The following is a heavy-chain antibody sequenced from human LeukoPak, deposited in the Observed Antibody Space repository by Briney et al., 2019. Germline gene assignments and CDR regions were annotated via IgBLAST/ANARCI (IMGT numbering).Heavy chain of an antibody. J-gene: IGHJ4*02. V-gene: IGHV3-48*03. CDR2: ISSSGRTI. Sequence: GGSLRLSCVASGFTFSSYEMTWVRQAPGKGLEWVSYISSSGRTIYYADSVKGRFTISRDNAKNSLFLQMNSLRAEDTAVYYCAKGVTPVISLQFFDYWGQGTLITVSS. CDR3: AKGVTPVISLQFFDY. CDR1: GFTFSSYE. D-gene: IGHD4-17*01.